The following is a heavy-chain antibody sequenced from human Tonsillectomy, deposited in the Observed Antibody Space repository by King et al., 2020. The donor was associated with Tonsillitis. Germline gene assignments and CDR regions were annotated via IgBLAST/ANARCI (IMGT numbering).Heavy chain of an antibody. J-gene: IGHJ4*02. CDR3: AKVGAAAGTRSPIYFDY. Sequence: VQLVESGGGLVQPGGSLRLSCAASGFTFSNYAMSWVRQAPGKGLEWVSAISGSGGSTYYADSGKGRFAISRDTSKNTLYLQMNSVRAEDPAVYYCAKVGAAAGTRSPIYFDYWGQGTLVTVSS. CDR2: ISGSGGST. V-gene: IGHV3-23*04. D-gene: IGHD6-13*01. CDR1: GFTFSNYA.